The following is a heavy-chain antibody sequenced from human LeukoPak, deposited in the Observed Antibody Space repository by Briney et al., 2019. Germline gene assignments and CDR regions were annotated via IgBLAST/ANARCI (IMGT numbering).Heavy chain of an antibody. Sequence: GGTLRLSCAASGFTFSSYGMTWVRQAPGKGLEWVSIISGSGDTTYYADSVKGRLTISRDNSKNTLYLQMNSLRVDDTAVYYCAKEIDYDSSGYYSNFDYWGQGTLVTVSS. V-gene: IGHV3-23*01. J-gene: IGHJ4*02. CDR1: GFTFSSYG. CDR2: ISGSGDTT. D-gene: IGHD3-22*01. CDR3: AKEIDYDSSGYYSNFDY.